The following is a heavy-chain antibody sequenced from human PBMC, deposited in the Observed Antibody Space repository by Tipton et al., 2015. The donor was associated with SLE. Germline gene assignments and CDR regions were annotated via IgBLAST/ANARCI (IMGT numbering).Heavy chain of an antibody. CDR2: IYYNGGT. V-gene: IGHV4-59*01. Sequence: TLSLTCTVSGGSISTYYWNWIRQPPGKGLEWVGNIYYNGGTNYNPSLKSRVTMSIDTSKNQFSTKLSSVTAADTAVYYCARTVGSHRNYYFDYWGQGTLVTVSP. D-gene: IGHD1-26*01. CDR1: GGSISTYY. J-gene: IGHJ4*02. CDR3: ARTVGSHRNYYFDY.